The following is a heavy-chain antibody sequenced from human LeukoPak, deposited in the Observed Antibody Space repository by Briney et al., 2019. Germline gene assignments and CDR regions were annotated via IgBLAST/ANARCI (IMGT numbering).Heavy chain of an antibody. CDR2: IYYSGST. V-gene: IGHV4-59*01. CDR1: GGSISSYY. J-gene: IGHJ4*02. Sequence: SETLSLTCTVSGGSISSYYWSWIRQPPGKGLEWIGYIYYSGSTNYNPSLKSRVTISVDTSKNQFSLKLSSVTAADTAVYYCARESVVAVPAAPQYYFDYWGQGTLVTVSS. D-gene: IGHD2-2*01. CDR3: ARESVVAVPAAPQYYFDY.